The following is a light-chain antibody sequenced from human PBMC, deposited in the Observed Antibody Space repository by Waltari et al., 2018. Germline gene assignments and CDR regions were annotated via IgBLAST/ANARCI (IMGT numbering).Light chain of an antibody. J-gene: IGLJ2*01. V-gene: IGLV2-8*01. CDR2: EVS. CDR3: SSYVANNNPV. Sequence: QSALTQPPSASGSPGQSVTISCTGTSSDVGGYNFVSWYQHHPGKAPRLSIYEVSERPAGVPDRFSGSKSGTTASLTVSGLQAEDEADYYCSSYVANNNPVFGGGTKLTVL. CDR1: SSDVGGYNF.